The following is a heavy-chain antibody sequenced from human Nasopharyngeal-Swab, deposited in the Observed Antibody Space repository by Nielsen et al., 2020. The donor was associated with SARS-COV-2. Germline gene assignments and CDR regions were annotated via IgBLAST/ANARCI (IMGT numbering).Heavy chain of an antibody. V-gene: IGHV5-51*01. CDR3: VRPEGVATSFKYYFQYGMDV. CDR2: IYPRDSDT. Sequence: ESLKISCKCSGYSFTSYWIAWVRQMPGKGLEWMGIIYPRDSDTRYSPSFQGPVTISADKSISTAYLQWSSLKASDTAMYYCVRPEGVATSFKYYFQYGMDVWGQGTMVTVPS. J-gene: IGHJ6*02. D-gene: IGHD5-12*01. CDR1: GYSFTSYW.